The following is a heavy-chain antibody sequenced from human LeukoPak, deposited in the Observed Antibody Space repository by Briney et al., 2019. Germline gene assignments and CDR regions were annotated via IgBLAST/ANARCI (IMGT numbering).Heavy chain of an antibody. CDR1: GFAFHAFD. V-gene: IGHV3-43*02. J-gene: IGHJ6*02. Sequence: GGSLRLSCAASGFAFHAFDMYWVRQAPGKGLEWVSRIVNDGGKTYYSDSVRGRFTVSRVNSKDSLHLQMNSLRSDDAALYYCGTWAFYHALDVWGQGTTVTVSS. D-gene: IGHD1-26*01. CDR3: GTWAFYHALDV. CDR2: IVNDGGKT.